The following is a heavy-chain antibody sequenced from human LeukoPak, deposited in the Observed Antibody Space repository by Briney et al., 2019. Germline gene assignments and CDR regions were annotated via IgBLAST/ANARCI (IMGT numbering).Heavy chain of an antibody. CDR1: GYSISSGYF. CDR2: INHSGST. D-gene: IGHD1-26*01. CDR3: ARHGYGSGSYSSYYYYMDV. V-gene: IGHV4-38-2*02. J-gene: IGHJ6*03. Sequence: SETLSLTCTVSGYSISSGYFWGWIRQPPGKGLEWIGEINHSGSTNYNPSLKSRVTISVDTSKNQFSLKLSSVTAADTAVYYCARHGYGSGSYSSYYYYMDVWGKGTTVTISS.